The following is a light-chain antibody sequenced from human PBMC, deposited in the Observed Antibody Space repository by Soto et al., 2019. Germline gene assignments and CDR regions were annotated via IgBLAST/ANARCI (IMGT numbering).Light chain of an antibody. V-gene: IGLV2-23*01. CDR3: CSYAGTITFV. J-gene: IGLJ1*01. CDR1: GNDVGTYNL. Sequence: HSVLTQSASVTGSPGQAITISCTVTGNDVGTYNLVSWYQRHPGKAPKLLIYETKKRPSGIPNRFSGSKSGNTASLTISGLQPEDEAEYSCCSYAGTITFVFGTGTKITVL. CDR2: ETK.